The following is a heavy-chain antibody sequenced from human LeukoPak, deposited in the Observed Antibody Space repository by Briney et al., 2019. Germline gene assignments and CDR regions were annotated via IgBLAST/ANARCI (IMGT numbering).Heavy chain of an antibody. J-gene: IGHJ3*02. CDR1: GYTFTSYG. CDR3: ARDLPRATYYYDSSQAFDI. V-gene: IGHV1-18*01. CDR2: ISAYNGNT. Sequence: ASVKVSCKASGYTFTSYGISWVRQAPGQGLEWMGWISAYNGNTNYAQKPQGRVTMTTDTSTSTAYMELSRLRSDDTAVYYCARDLPRATYYYDSSQAFDIWGQGTMVTVSS. D-gene: IGHD3-22*01.